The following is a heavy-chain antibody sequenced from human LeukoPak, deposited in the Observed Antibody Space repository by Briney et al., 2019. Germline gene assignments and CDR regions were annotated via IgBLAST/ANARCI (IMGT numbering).Heavy chain of an antibody. CDR1: GYTFTSYG. CDR2: ISAYNGNT. V-gene: IGHV1-18*01. J-gene: IGHJ6*02. CDR3: ARKVTMVRGIISSKTQSYYGMDV. Sequence: VASVKVSCKASGYTFTSYGISWVRQGPGQGLEWVGWISAYNGNTNYAQKLQGRVTMTTDTSTSTAYMELRSLRSDDTAVYYCARKVTMVRGIISSKTQSYYGMDVWGQGTTVTVSS. D-gene: IGHD3-10*01.